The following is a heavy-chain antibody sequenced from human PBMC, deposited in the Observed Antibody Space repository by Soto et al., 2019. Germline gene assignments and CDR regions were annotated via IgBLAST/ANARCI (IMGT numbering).Heavy chain of an antibody. D-gene: IGHD2-2*01. V-gene: IGHV4-30-4*01. Sequence: QVQLQESGPGLVKPSETLSLTCTVSGGSISGGVHSWSWIRQHPGKGLEWIGHIFDSGSTYYNPSLKRRLTRSVDTSKNQFSLRLSSVTAADTAVYYCAREIMPLTYHWYFDLWGRVTLVTVSS. CDR1: GGSISGGVHS. CDR2: IFDSGST. CDR3: AREIMPLTYHWYFDL. J-gene: IGHJ2*01.